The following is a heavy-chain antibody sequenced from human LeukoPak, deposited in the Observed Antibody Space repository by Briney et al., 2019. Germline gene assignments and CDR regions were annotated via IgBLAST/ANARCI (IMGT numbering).Heavy chain of an antibody. CDR1: GYTFTSYG. D-gene: IGHD3-22*01. CDR2: ISAYNGNT. V-gene: IGHV1-18*01. Sequence: ASVKVSCKASGYTFTSYGISWVRQAPGQGLERMGGISAYNGNTNYAQKLQGRVTMTTDTSTSTAYMELRSLRSDDTAVYYCARVSYYDSSGYYYSWFDPWGQGTLVTVSS. CDR3: ARVSYYDSSGYYYSWFDP. J-gene: IGHJ5*02.